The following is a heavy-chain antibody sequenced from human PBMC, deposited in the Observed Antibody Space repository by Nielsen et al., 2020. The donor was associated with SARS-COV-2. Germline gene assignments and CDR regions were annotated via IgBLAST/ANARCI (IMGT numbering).Heavy chain of an antibody. D-gene: IGHD6-19*01. V-gene: IGHV3-23*01. CDR1: GFTFSSYA. CDR2: ISGSGGST. J-gene: IGHJ4*02. CDR3: AKPIAVAGTWYFDY. Sequence: GGSLRLSCAASGFTFSSYAMSWVRQAPGKGLEWVPAISGSGGSTYYADSVKGRFTISRDNSKNTLYLQMNSLRAEDTVVYYCAKPIAVAGTWYFDYWGQGTLVTVSS.